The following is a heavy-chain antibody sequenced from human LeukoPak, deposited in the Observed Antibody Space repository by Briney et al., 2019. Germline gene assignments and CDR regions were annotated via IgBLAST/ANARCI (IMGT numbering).Heavy chain of an antibody. CDR2: ISYDGSNK. Sequence: PGRSLRLSCAASGFTFSSYAMHWVRQAPGKGLEWVAVISYDGSNKYYADSVKARFTISRDNSKNTLYLQMNSLRAEDTAVYYCARVSSSGWYPHYWGQGTLVTVSS. CDR3: ARVSSSGWYPHY. J-gene: IGHJ4*02. V-gene: IGHV3-30*04. CDR1: GFTFSSYA. D-gene: IGHD6-19*01.